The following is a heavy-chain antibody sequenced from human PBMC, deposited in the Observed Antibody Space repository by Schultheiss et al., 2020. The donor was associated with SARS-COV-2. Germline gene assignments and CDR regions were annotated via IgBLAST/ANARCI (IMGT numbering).Heavy chain of an antibody. CDR2: IYSVGST. V-gene: IGHV3-53*01. D-gene: IGHD3-3*01. CDR3: ATDSATGYDFWSGDFDH. Sequence: GGSLRLSCAASGFTVSSNYMSWVRQAPGKGLEWVSVIYSVGSTYYADSVKGRFTISRDNSKNTLYLQMNSLRAEDTAVYYCATDSATGYDFWSGDFDHWGQGTLVTVSS. J-gene: IGHJ4*02. CDR1: GFTVSSNY.